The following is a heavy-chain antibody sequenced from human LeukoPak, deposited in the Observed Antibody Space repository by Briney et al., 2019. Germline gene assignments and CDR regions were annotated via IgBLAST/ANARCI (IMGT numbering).Heavy chain of an antibody. D-gene: IGHD5-18*01. V-gene: IGHV3-23*01. J-gene: IGHJ4*02. Sequence: GGSPRLSCAASGFTFSSYAMSWVRQAPGKGLEWVSAISGSGGSTYYADSVKGRFTISRDNSKNTLYLQMNSLRAEDTAVYYCAKGEGSYGLFDYWGQGTLVTVSS. CDR2: ISGSGGST. CDR3: AKGEGSYGLFDY. CDR1: GFTFSSYA.